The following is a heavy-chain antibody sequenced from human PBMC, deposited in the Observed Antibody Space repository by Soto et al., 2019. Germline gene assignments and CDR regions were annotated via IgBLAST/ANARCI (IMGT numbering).Heavy chain of an antibody. CDR2: INHRGGA. CDR1: NGSFTDYF. Sequence: SETLSLTCAAHNGSFTDYFWTWIRQSPGRGLEWIGEINHRGGATYNPSLRSRVTISIDTSKNHFSLSLRSLTAADTAVYYCVARGMTYDCLSGLHPFDQWGQGTLVTVSS. J-gene: IGHJ5*01. CDR3: VARGMTYDCLSGLHPFDQ. V-gene: IGHV4-34*01. D-gene: IGHD3-3*01.